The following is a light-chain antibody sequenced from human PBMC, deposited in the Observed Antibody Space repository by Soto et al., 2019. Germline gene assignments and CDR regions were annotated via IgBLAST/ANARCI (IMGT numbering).Light chain of an antibody. CDR1: QTISRF. CDR2: AAS. V-gene: IGKV1-39*01. CDR3: QQSYSLPIT. J-gene: IGKJ5*01. Sequence: DIQMTQSPFSLSASVGDRVTITLRASQTISRFLNWYQHNPGKAPKLLIYAASTLQSGVPARFSGSGSGTGFTLIISSLQPEDFATYYCQQSYSLPITFGQGTRLEIK.